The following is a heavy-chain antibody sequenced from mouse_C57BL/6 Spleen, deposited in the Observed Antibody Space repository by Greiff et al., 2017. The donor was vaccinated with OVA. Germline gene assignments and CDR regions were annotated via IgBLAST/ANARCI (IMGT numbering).Heavy chain of an antibody. Sequence: QVQLQQSGPELVKPGASVKISCKASGYSFTSYYIHWVKQRPGQGLEWIGWIYPGSGNTKYNEKFKGKATLTADTSSSTAYMQLSSLTSEDSAVYYCARGGLYGSRIGDFDYWGQGTTLTVSS. V-gene: IGHV1-66*01. CDR1: GYSFTSYY. CDR3: ARGGLYGSRIGDFDY. D-gene: IGHD1-1*01. CDR2: IYPGSGNT. J-gene: IGHJ2*01.